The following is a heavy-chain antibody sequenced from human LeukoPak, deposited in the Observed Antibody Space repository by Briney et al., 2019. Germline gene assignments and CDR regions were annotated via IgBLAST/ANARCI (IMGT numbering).Heavy chain of an antibody. J-gene: IGHJ4*02. CDR2: INPNSGVT. CDR3: ASVYSTGWNFEY. Sequence: ASVKVSCKASGYTFTGYYMNWVRQAPGQGLEWMGWINPNSGVTNYAQKFQGRVTLTRATSLSTAYMELSGLISDDTAVYYCASVYSTGWNFEYWGQGTLVTVSS. CDR1: GYTFTGYY. V-gene: IGHV1-2*02. D-gene: IGHD6-19*01.